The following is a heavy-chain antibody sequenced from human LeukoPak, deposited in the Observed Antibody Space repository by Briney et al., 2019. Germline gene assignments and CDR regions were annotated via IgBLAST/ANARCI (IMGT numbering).Heavy chain of an antibody. CDR2: IWNDGSNT. D-gene: IGHD1-26*01. CDR1: GFIFSDYG. J-gene: IGHJ3*01. CDR3: ARDNAGLVKHLDAFDL. V-gene: IGHV3-33*01. Sequence: GGSLRLPCAASGFIFSDYGMHWVRQAPGKGLEWVAVIWNDGSNTYYGDSVKGLFTISRDNSKNTVYLQMNSLRAEDTAVYYCARDNAGLVKHLDAFDLWGQGTMVTVAS.